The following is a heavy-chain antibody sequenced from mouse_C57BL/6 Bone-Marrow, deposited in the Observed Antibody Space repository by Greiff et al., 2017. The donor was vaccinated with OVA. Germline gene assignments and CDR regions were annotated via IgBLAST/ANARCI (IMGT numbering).Heavy chain of an antibody. V-gene: IGHV1-76*01. D-gene: IGHD2-4*01. CDR1: GYTFTDYY. CDR3: ARWFYDYDAFAY. CDR2: IYPGSGNT. J-gene: IGHJ3*01. Sequence: VQVVESGAELVRPGASVKLSCKASGYTFTDYYINWVKQRPGQGLEWIARIYPGSGNTYYNEKFKGKATLTAEKSSSTAYMQLSSLTSEDSAVYFCARWFYDYDAFAYWGQGTLVTVSA.